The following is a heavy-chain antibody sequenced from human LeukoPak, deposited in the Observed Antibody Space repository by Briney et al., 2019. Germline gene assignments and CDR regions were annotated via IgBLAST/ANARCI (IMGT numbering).Heavy chain of an antibody. D-gene: IGHD6-6*01. Sequence: PGESLRLSCTASGFTFSSYEMNWVRQAPGKGLEWASYISSSGSTIYYADSVKGRFTIPRDNANNSLYLQMNSLRAEHTAVYYCARLYSSSSGLRASDYWGREPWSPSPQ. CDR1: GFTFSSYE. V-gene: IGHV3-48*03. CDR3: ARLYSSSSGLRASDY. J-gene: IGHJ4*02. CDR2: ISSSGSTI.